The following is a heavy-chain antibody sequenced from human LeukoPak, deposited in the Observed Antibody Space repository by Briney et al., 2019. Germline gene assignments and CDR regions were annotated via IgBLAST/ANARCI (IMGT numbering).Heavy chain of an antibody. CDR2: ISAYNGNT. V-gene: IGHV1-18*01. CDR3: ARVSGGGLFDY. CDR1: GGTFSSYA. D-gene: IGHD6-25*01. J-gene: IGHJ4*02. Sequence: ASVKVSCKASGGTFSSYAISWVRQAPGRGLEWMGWISAYNGNTNYAQKLQGRVTMTTDTSTSTAYMELRSLRSDDTAVYYCARVSGGGLFDYWGQGTLVTVSS.